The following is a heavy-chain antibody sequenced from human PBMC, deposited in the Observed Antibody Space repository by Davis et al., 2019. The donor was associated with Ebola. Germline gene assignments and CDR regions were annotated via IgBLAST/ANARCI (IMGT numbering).Heavy chain of an antibody. CDR2: ITTYNGNT. J-gene: IGHJ4*02. Sequence: ASVKVSCKASGYTFTGYYMHWMRQAPGQGLEWMGWITTYNGNTDYSQKVQGRVTMTTDTSTSTVYLELNSLTSDDTAVYYCVRGHSGSYDYWGQGTLVTVSS. D-gene: IGHD1-26*01. CDR1: GYTFTGYY. CDR3: VRGHSGSYDY. V-gene: IGHV1/OR15-2*02.